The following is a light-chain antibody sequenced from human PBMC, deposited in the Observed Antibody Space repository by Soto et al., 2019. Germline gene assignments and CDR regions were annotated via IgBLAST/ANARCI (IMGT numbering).Light chain of an antibody. CDR2: DAS. CDR3: QQRSNWPA. Sequence: IVMTQSPATLSVSQGDRAHLSCRASQSVSRYLAWYQQKPGQAPRLLIYDASNRATGIPARFSGSGSGTDFTLTISSLEPEDFAVYYCQQRSNWPAFGQGTKVDIK. CDR1: QSVSRY. V-gene: IGKV3-11*01. J-gene: IGKJ1*01.